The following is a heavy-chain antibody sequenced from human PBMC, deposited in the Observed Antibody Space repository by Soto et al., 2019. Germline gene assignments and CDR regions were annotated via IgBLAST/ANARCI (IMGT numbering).Heavy chain of an antibody. CDR1: GGSISSGGYY. Sequence: QVQLQESGPGLVIPSQTLSLTCTVSGGSISSGGYYWSWIRQHPGKGLEWIGHIYYSGSTYYDPSLKSRVTISVDTSKNQFSLKLNSVTAADTAVYYCARTGYDILTGYDYYAMDVWGQGTTVTVSS. J-gene: IGHJ6*02. CDR3: ARTGYDILTGYDYYAMDV. V-gene: IGHV4-31*03. D-gene: IGHD3-9*01. CDR2: IYYSGST.